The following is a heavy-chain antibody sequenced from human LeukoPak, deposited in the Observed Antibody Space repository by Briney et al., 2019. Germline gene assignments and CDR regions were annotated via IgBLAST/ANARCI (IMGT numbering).Heavy chain of an antibody. CDR2: IYYSGST. D-gene: IGHD5-18*01. J-gene: IGHJ4*02. CDR3: ARLRGYSYGPFDY. CDR1: GGSISSGGYY. Sequence: SETLSLTCDVSGGSISSGGYYWSWIRQHPGKGLEWIGYIYYSGSTYYNPSLKSRVTISVDTSKNQFSLKLSSVTAADTAVYYCARLRGYSYGPFDYWGQGTLVTVSS. V-gene: IGHV4-31*11.